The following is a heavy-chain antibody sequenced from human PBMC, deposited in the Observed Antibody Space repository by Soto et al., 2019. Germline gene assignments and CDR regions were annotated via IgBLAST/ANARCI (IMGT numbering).Heavy chain of an antibody. V-gene: IGHV1-46*03. CDR1: GYKFTGDH. D-gene: IGHD6-19*01. J-gene: IGHJ4*02. CDR2: INPNSGST. CDR3: ARGEVHSSGWNFDF. Sequence: QVQLVQSGAEVRKPGASVKVSCKASGYKFTGDHLHWVRQTPGLGLEWMGRINPNSGSTNYAQKFQGRVTLTRDTSTITAYMELSILRSEDTAVYYCARGEVHSSGWNFDFWGQGTLVTVSS.